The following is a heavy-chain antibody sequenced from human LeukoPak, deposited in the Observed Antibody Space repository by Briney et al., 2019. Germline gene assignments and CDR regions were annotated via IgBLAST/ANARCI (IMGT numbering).Heavy chain of an antibody. D-gene: IGHD6-6*01. Sequence: SETLSLTCAVYGGSFSGYYWSWIRQPPGKGLEWIGEINHSGSTNYNPSLKSRVTISVDTSKNQFSLKLSSVTAADTAVYYCAGGSIAARPSYFDYWGQGTLVTVSS. CDR2: INHSGST. CDR3: AGGSIAARPSYFDY. CDR1: GGSFSGYY. V-gene: IGHV4-34*01. J-gene: IGHJ4*02.